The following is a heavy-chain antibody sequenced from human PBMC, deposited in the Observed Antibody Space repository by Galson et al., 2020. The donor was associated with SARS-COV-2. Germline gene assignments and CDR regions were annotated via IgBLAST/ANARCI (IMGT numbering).Heavy chain of an antibody. J-gene: IGHJ6*02. Sequence: ASVKVSCKASGYTFTDYYIHWVRQAPGQGLEWMGWINTTSGGTNYAQKFEGRVTMTRDTSITTAYMELSRLRADDTAVYYCARLRYYDVLTGYIVDVWGQGTMVTVSS. CDR3: ARLRYYDVLTGYIVDV. CDR1: GYTFTDYY. D-gene: IGHD3-9*01. CDR2: INTTSGGT. V-gene: IGHV1-2*02.